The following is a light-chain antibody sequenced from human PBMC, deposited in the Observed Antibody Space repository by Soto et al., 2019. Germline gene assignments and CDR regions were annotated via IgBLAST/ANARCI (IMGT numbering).Light chain of an antibody. V-gene: IGLV2-14*01. J-gene: IGLJ2*01. CDR1: SSDVGGYNY. CDR2: EVN. CDR3: TSYTSSSTLVV. Sequence: QSALTQPASVSGSPGQSITLSCTGTSSDVGGYNYVSWYQQHPGKAPKLIIYEVNNRPSGVSNRFSGSKSGNTASLTISGFQAEDEADYYCTSYTSSSTLVVFGGGTKVTVL.